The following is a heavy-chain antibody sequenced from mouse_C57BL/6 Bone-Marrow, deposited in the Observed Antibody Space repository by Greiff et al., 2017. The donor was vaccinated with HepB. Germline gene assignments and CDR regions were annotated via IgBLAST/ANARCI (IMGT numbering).Heavy chain of an antibody. V-gene: IGHV1-69*01. D-gene: IGHD6-1*01. J-gene: IGHJ2*01. CDR1: GYTFTSYW. CDR2: IDPSDSYT. Sequence: VQLQQPGAELVMPGASVKLSCKASGYTFTSYWMHWVKQRPGQGLEWIGEIDPSDSYTNYNQKFKGKSTLTVDKSSSTAYMQLSSLTSEDSAVYYCARDSALYFDYWGQGTTLTVSS. CDR3: ARDSALYFDY.